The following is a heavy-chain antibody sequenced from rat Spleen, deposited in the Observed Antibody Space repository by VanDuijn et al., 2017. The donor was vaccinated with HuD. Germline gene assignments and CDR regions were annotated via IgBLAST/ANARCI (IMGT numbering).Heavy chain of an antibody. Sequence: VQLLQSGAALVKPGASVKMSCKASGYTFTDYWVSWVKQSHGKSLEWIGEIYPNSGATNFNEKFKGKATLTVDKSTSTAYMELSRLTSEDSAIYYSSSHLGAYWGQGTLVTVSS. D-gene: IGHD3-1*01. CDR1: GYTFTDYW. CDR2: IYPNSGAT. J-gene: IGHJ3*01. V-gene: IGHV1-36*01. CDR3: SSHLGAY.